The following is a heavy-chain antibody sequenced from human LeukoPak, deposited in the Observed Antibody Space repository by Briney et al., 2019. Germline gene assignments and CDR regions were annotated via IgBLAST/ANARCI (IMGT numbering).Heavy chain of an antibody. CDR1: GFTFSSYA. Sequence: GGSLRLSCAASGFTFSSYAMSLVRQAPGKGLEWVSAISGSGGSTYYADSVKGRCLISRDNSKNTLYLQMNSLRAEDTAVYYCATERRSSGYLFDYWGQGTLVTVSS. CDR3: ATERRSSGYLFDY. CDR2: ISGSGGST. V-gene: IGHV3-23*01. D-gene: IGHD3-22*01. J-gene: IGHJ4*02.